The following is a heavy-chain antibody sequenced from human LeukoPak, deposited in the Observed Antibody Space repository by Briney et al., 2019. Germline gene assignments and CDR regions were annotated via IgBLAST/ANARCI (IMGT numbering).Heavy chain of an antibody. CDR3: ARVAPIVVVPAAIYYYYYMDV. D-gene: IGHD2-2*01. Sequence: GASVKVSCKASGYTFTGYYMHWVRQAPGQGLEWMGWINPNSGGTNYAQKFQGRVTMTRDTSISTAYMGLSRLRSDDTAVYYCARVAPIVVVPAAIYYYYYMDVWGKGTTVTVSS. V-gene: IGHV1-2*02. CDR2: INPNSGGT. J-gene: IGHJ6*03. CDR1: GYTFTGYY.